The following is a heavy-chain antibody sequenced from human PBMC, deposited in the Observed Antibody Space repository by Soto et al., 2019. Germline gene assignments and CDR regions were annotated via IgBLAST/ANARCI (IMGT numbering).Heavy chain of an antibody. J-gene: IGHJ4*02. CDR1: GFAFSSYS. CDR2: ISSSSSYI. Sequence: PGGTLRLSCAASGFAFSSYSMNWVRQAPGKGLEWVSSISSSSSYIYYADSVKGRFTISRDNAKNSLYLQMNSLRAEDTAVYYCARETSYGPYFDYWGQGTLVTVFS. V-gene: IGHV3-21*01. CDR3: ARETSYGPYFDY. D-gene: IGHD5-18*01.